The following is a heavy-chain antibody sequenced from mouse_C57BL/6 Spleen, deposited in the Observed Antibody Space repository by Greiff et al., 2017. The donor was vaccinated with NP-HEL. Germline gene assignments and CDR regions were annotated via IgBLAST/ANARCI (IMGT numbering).Heavy chain of an antibody. CDR3: ASQTAQARGGPFDY. CDR2: IYPGDGDT. V-gene: IGHV1-82*01. J-gene: IGHJ2*01. Sequence: QVQLKQSGPELVKPGASVKISCKASGYAFSSSWMNWVKQRPGKGLEWIGRIYPGDGDTNYNGKFKGKATLTADKSSSTAYMQLSSLTSEDSAVYFCASQTAQARGGPFDYWGQGTTLTVSS. CDR1: GYAFSSSW. D-gene: IGHD3-2*02.